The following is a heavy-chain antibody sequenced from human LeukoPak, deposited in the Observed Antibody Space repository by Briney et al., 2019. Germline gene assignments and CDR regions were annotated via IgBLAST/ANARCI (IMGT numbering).Heavy chain of an antibody. CDR2: ISRSSSYI. CDR3: ARGKGSVRYYMDV. J-gene: IGHJ6*03. CDR1: GFTFSGYS. Sequence: PGGSLRLSCAASGFTFSGYSVNWVRQAPGKGLEWVSSISRSSSYIYYADSVKGRFTISRDNARNSLYLQMNSLRVEDTAVYYCARGKGSVRYYMDVWGKGTTVTISS. D-gene: IGHD4-17*01. V-gene: IGHV3-21*01.